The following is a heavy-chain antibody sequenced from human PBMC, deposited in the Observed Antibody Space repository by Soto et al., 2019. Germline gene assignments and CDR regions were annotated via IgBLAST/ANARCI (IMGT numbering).Heavy chain of an antibody. CDR2: ISHDGSNK. J-gene: IGHJ4*02. D-gene: IGHD3-22*01. V-gene: IGHV3-30*03. Sequence: GGSLRLSCAASGFTFSSYGMHWVRQAPGKGLEWVAVISHDGSNKYYADSVKGRFTISRDNSKNTLYLQMNSLRAEDTAVYYCARAYYYDSSGYLGVDYWGQGTLVTVSS. CDR3: ARAYYYDSSGYLGVDY. CDR1: GFTFSSYG.